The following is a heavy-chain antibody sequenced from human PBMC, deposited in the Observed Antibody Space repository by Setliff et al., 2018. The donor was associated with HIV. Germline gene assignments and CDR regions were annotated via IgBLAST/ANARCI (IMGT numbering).Heavy chain of an antibody. Sequence: CTVSGGSVSDYFWNWIRQPPGKGLEWIGYIYYSGSTNYNPSLESRVSISVDTSKNQFSLRLSSVTAADTAVYYCARGHTWNYYGGDYFDYWGQGSLVTVSS. V-gene: IGHV4-59*02. D-gene: IGHD1-7*01. J-gene: IGHJ4*02. CDR1: GGSVSDYF. CDR2: IYYSGST. CDR3: ARGHTWNYYGGDYFDY.